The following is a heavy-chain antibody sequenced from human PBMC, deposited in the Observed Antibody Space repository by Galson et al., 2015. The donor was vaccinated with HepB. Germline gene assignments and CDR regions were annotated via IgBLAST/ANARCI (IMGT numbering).Heavy chain of an antibody. D-gene: IGHD6-13*01. Sequence: SLRLSCAASGFTFSSYGMHWVRQAPGKGLEWVAVISYDGSNKYYADSVKGRFTISRDNSKNTLYLQMNSLRAEDTAVYYCARGRSSWYGGGVYYYYGMDVWGQGTTVTVSS. V-gene: IGHV3-30*03. CDR1: GFTFSSYG. CDR3: ARGRSSWYGGGVYYYYGMDV. CDR2: ISYDGSNK. J-gene: IGHJ6*02.